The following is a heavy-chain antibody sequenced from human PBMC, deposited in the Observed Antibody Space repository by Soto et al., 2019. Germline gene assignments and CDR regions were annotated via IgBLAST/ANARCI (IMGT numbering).Heavy chain of an antibody. J-gene: IGHJ5*02. Sequence: GGSLRLSCAASGFSVTDNYMIWVRQAPGKGLEFVSVIWTNGGTLYADSVKGRFILSRDNSMNTVYLQMNSLRVEDTAVYYCARAEVDMPTPWGQGTLVTVSS. CDR3: ARAEVDMPTP. V-gene: IGHV3-66*01. CDR2: IWTNGGT. CDR1: GFSVTDNY. D-gene: IGHD2-15*01.